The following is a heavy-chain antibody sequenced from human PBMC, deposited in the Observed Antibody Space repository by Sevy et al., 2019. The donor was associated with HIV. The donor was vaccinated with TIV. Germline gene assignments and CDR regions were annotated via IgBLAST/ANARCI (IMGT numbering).Heavy chain of an antibody. Sequence: ASVKVSCKASGYTFTGHYLHWLRQAPGQGLEWMGWIDPISGGTKHAHNLKGRVNMARETSISTAFMELSSLRFDDTAMYYCVGVRFQAGAFDSWGQGTLVTVSS. J-gene: IGHJ4*02. V-gene: IGHV1-2*02. CDR2: IDPISGGT. CDR1: GYTFTGHY. CDR3: VGVRFQAGAFDS. D-gene: IGHD6-19*01.